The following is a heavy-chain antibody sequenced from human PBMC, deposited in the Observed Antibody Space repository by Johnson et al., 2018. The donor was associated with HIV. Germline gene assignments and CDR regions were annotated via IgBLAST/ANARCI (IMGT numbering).Heavy chain of an antibody. J-gene: IGHJ3*02. Sequence: LVESGGGVVQPERSLRLSCAASGFSFSNYAIHWVRQAPGKGLECVAAISYDGSNKYYADSVKGRFTISRDNSKNSLYLQMNSLRAEDTAVYYCAREIGGSYYRDAFDIWGQGTMVTVSS. D-gene: IGHD1-26*01. V-gene: IGHV3-30*04. CDR2: ISYDGSNK. CDR3: AREIGGSYYRDAFDI. CDR1: GFSFSNYA.